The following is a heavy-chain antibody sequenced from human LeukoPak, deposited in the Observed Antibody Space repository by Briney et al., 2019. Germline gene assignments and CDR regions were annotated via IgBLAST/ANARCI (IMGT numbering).Heavy chain of an antibody. CDR2: IYYSGST. CDR3: TRVYNPDYYYYMDV. J-gene: IGHJ6*03. CDR1: GGSISSYY. Sequence: SETLSLTCTVSGGSISSYYWSWIRQPPGKGLEGIGYIYYSGSTNYNPSLKSRVTISVDTSQNHFSLSLRSVTAADTAVYYCTRVYNPDYYYYMDVWGKGTTVTVSS. V-gene: IGHV4-59*12. D-gene: IGHD1-14*01.